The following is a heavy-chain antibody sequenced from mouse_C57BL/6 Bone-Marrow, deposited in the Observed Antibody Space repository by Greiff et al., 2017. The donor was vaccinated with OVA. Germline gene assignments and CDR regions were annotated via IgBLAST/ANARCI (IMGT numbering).Heavy chain of an antibody. CDR1: GFSLTSYG. V-gene: IGHV2-5*01. CDR2: IWRGGST. D-gene: IGHD1-1*01. Sequence: VQLKESGPGLVQPSQSLSITCTVSGFSLTSYGVHWVRQSPGKGLEWLGVIWRGGSTDYNAAFMSRLSITKDNSKSQVFFKMNSLQADDTAIYYCAKNVGYYYGSSYGYFDVWGTGTTVTVSS. CDR3: AKNVGYYYGSSYGYFDV. J-gene: IGHJ1*03.